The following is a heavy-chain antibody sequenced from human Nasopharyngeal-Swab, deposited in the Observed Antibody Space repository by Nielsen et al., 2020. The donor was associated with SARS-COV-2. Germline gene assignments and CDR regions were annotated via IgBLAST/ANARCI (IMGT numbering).Heavy chain of an antibody. J-gene: IGHJ4*02. D-gene: IGHD2-2*01. V-gene: IGHV4-30-4*01. CDR3: ARDDVYCSSTSCYRAPLNY. Sequence: WIRQPPGQGLEWIGYIYYSGSTYYNPSLKSRVTISVDTSKNQFSLKLRSVTAADTAVYYCARDDVYCSSTSCYRAPLNYWGQGTLVTVSS. CDR2: IYYSGST.